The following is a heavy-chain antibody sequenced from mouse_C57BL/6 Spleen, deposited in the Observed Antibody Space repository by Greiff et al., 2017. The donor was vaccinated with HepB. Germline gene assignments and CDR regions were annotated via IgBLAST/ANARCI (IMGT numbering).Heavy chain of an antibody. V-gene: IGHV1-54*01. CDR1: GYAFTHYL. CDR2: INPGSGGT. D-gene: IGHD3-2*02. CDR3: ARVPDSSGYEAWFAY. Sequence: QVQLKESGAELVRPGTSVKVSCKASGYAFTHYLIEWVKQRPGQGLEWIGVINPGSGGTNYNEKFKGKATLTADKSSSTAYMQLSSLTSEDSAVYFCARVPDSSGYEAWFAYWGQGTLVTVSA. J-gene: IGHJ3*01.